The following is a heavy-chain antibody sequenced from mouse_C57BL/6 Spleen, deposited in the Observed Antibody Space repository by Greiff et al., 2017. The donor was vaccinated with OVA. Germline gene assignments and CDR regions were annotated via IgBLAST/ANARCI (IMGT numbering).Heavy chain of an antibody. CDR2: IYPGSGST. CDR3: ARSGFITTVVAPFAY. V-gene: IGHV1-55*01. J-gene: IGHJ3*01. Sequence: QVQLQQPGAELVKPGASVKMSCKASGYTFTSYWITWVKQRPGQGLEWIGDIYPGSGSTNYNEKFKSKATLTVDTSSSTAYMQLSSLTSEDSAVYYCARSGFITTVVAPFAYWGQGTLVTVSA. D-gene: IGHD1-1*01. CDR1: GYTFTSYW.